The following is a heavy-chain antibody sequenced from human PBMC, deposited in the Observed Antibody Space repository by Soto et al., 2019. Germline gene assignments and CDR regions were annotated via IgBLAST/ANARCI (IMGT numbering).Heavy chain of an antibody. CDR2: IYHSGST. V-gene: IGHV4-30-2*01. J-gene: IGHJ4*02. CDR1: GGSISSGGYS. Sequence: QLQLQESGSGLVKPSQTLSLTCAVSGGSISSGGYSWIWIRQPPGKGLEWIGYIYHSGSTYYNPSPNSRVTISVERSKNQFSLKLSSVTAADTAGYYWAREDPTVSNFDYWGQGTLVTVSS. D-gene: IGHD4-4*01. CDR3: AREDPTVSNFDY.